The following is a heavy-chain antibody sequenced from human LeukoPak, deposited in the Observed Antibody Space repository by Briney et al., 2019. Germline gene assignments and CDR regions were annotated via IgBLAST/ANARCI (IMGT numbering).Heavy chain of an antibody. CDR3: ARDSIGGGYSYGFY. V-gene: IGHV4-59*01. J-gene: IGHJ4*02. D-gene: IGHD5-18*01. Sequence: SETLSLTCTVSGGSISSYYWSWIRQPPGKGLEWIGYIYYSGSTNYKPSLKSRVTISVETSKNQFSLKLSSVTAADTAVYYCARDSIGGGYSYGFYWGQGTLVTVSS. CDR2: IYYSGST. CDR1: GGSISSYY.